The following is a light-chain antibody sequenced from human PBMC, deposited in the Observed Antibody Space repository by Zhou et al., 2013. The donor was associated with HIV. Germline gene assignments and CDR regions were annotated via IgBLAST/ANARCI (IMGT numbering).Light chain of an antibody. Sequence: EIVMTQSPATLSVSPGERATLSCRASQSVSTNLAWYQQKPGQAPRLIIHGASTRATGIPARFSGSGSGTDFTLTISRLEAEDSAVYYCHHYGSSPWTFGQGPRSKSN. J-gene: IGKJ1*01. CDR1: QSVSTN. V-gene: IGKV3-15*01. CDR2: GAS. CDR3: HHYGSSPWT.